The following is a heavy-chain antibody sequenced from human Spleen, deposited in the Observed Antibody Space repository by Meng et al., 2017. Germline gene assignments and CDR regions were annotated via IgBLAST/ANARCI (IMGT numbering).Heavy chain of an antibody. CDR1: GGSISSGSYY. CDR3: ARVLRTTRVLDI. V-gene: IGHV4-61*01. D-gene: IGHD4-11*01. CDR2: IYNSGST. J-gene: IGHJ3*02. Sequence: SETLSLTCTVSGGSISSGSYYWTWIRQPPGKGLEWIAYIYNSGSTNYNASLKSRVTISVDTSKNQFSLNLRSVTAADTAVYYCARVLRTTRVLDIWGQGTMVTVSS.